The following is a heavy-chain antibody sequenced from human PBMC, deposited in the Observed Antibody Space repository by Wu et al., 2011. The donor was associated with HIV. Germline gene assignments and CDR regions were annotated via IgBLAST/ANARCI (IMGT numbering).Heavy chain of an antibody. CDR2: IIPFSGAT. D-gene: IGHD3-22*01. CDR1: GYTFTSYG. V-gene: IGHV1-69*01. CDR3: AREWGPYYDSSGYTAVGFHH. J-gene: IGHJ1*01. Sequence: QVQLVQTGAEVKKPGASVKVSCKTSGYTFTSYGISWVRLAPGQGLEWMGGIIPFSGATVTAQKFQDRVTLTTDESTRTAYMELSSLRSDDTAVYYCAREWGPYYDSSGYTAVGFHHWGQGTLVIVSS.